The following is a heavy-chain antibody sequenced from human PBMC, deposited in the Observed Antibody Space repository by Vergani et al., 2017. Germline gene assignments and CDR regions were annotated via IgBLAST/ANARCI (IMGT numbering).Heavy chain of an antibody. J-gene: IGHJ4*02. CDR3: ARDGQWLAIDY. D-gene: IGHD6-19*01. Sequence: QVQLVQSGAEVKKPGSSVKVSCKASGGTFSSYTISWVRQAPGQGLEWMGRIIPILGIANYAQKFQGRVTITADKSTSTAYMELSSLRSDDTAVYYCARDGQWLAIDYWGQGTLVTVSS. CDR2: IIPILGIA. V-gene: IGHV1-69*08. CDR1: GGTFSSYT.